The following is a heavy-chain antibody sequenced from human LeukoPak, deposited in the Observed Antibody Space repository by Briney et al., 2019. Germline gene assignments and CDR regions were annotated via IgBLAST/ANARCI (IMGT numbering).Heavy chain of an antibody. Sequence: GGSLRLSCAASGFTVSSNYMSWVRRAPGKGLEWVSVIYSGGSTYYADSVKGRFTISRDDSKSIAYLQMNSLKTEDTAVYYCTRDAEFDFSQVVGAPTDYWGQGTLDTVSS. V-gene: IGHV3-53*01. CDR3: TRDAEFDFSQVVGAPTDY. J-gene: IGHJ4*02. D-gene: IGHD1-26*01. CDR1: GFTVSSNY. CDR2: IYSGGST.